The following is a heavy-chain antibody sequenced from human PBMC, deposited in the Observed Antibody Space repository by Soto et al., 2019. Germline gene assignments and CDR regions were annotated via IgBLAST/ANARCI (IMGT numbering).Heavy chain of an antibody. J-gene: IGHJ5*02. CDR1: GFSLSTSGVG. V-gene: IGHV2-5*02. Sequence: SGPTLVNPTQTLTLTCTFSGFSLSTSGVGVGWIRQPPGKALEWLALIYLDDDKRYSPSLKSRLTITKDTSKNQVVLTMTNMDPVDTATYYCAHRPKTNRMDFWSGYYTGRRYNWFDPWGQGTLVTVSS. D-gene: IGHD3-3*01. CDR3: AHRPKTNRMDFWSGYYTGRRYNWFDP. CDR2: IYLDDDK.